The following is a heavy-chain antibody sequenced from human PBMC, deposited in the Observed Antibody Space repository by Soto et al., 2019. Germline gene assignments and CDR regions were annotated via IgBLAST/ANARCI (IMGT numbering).Heavy chain of an antibody. CDR1: GFTFSSYS. Sequence: EVQLVESGGGLVQPGGSLRLSCAASGFTFSSYSMNWVRQAPGKGLEWVSYISSSSSTIYYADSVKGLFTISRDNAKNSLSLQMNSLRAEDTAVYYCSRDLAAAILDYWGQGTLVTVSS. CDR3: SRDLAAAILDY. D-gene: IGHD6-13*01. CDR2: ISSSSSTI. J-gene: IGHJ4*02. V-gene: IGHV3-48*01.